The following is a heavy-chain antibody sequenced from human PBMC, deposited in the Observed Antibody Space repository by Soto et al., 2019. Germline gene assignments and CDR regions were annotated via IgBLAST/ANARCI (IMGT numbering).Heavy chain of an antibody. Sequence: PSETLSLTCTVAGGSISSYYWSCLRQPPGKGLEWIGYIYYSGSTNYNPSLKSRVTISVDTSKNQFSLKLSSVTAADTAVYYCARVDYGEPYYFDYWGQGTLVTVSS. CDR3: ARVDYGEPYYFDY. CDR1: GGSISSYY. J-gene: IGHJ4*02. D-gene: IGHD4-17*01. CDR2: IYYSGST. V-gene: IGHV4-59*01.